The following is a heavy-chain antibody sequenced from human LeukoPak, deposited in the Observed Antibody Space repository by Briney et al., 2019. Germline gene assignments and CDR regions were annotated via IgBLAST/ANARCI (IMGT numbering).Heavy chain of an antibody. CDR3: AASGWSKPYYFDD. Sequence: ASVKVSCRASGYTFTGYYIHWVRQAPGQGLEWMAWINPNSGDTNYAQSFQGRVTMTRDTSISTAYMELRSLRSDDTAVYYCAASGWSKPYYFDDWGQGTLVTVSS. D-gene: IGHD6-19*01. J-gene: IGHJ4*02. CDR1: GYTFTGYY. CDR2: INPNSGDT. V-gene: IGHV1-2*02.